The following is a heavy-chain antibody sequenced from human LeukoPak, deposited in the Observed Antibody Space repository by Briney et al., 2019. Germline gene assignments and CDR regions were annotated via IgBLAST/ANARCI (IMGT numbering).Heavy chain of an antibody. CDR2: LWYDGSNK. J-gene: IGHJ4*02. CDR1: GFTFSSYG. CDR3: ARGDRDGYKPTAY. D-gene: IGHD5-12*01. Sequence: TGGSLRLSCAASGFTFSSYGMHWVRQAPGKGLEWVAVLWYDGSNKYYVDSVKGRFTVSRDTSKNTLYLQMNSLRAEDTAVYYCARGDRDGYKPTAYWGQGTLVTVSS. V-gene: IGHV3-33*01.